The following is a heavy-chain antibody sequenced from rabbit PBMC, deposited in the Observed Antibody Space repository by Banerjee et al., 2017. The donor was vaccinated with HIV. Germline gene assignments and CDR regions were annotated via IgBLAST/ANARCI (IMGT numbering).Heavy chain of an antibody. CDR2: IHAGSSGST. D-gene: IGHD6-1*01. J-gene: IGHJ4*01. V-gene: IGHV1S40*01. Sequence: QSLEESGGDLVKPGASLTLTCTASGFSFSSSYWICWVRQAPGKGLEWIACIHAGSSGSTYYANWAKGRFTISKTSSTTVTLQMTSLTAADTATYFCARGYAGYAGYGYAMDYFNLWGPGTLVTVS. CDR3: ARGYAGYAGYGYAMDYFNL. CDR1: GFSFSSSYW.